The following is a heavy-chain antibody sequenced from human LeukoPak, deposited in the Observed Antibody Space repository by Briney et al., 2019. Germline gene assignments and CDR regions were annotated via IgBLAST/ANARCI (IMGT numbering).Heavy chain of an antibody. CDR1: GFTFSSYA. CDR3: AREPQRSSWPYYYYYYYMDV. J-gene: IGHJ6*03. CDR2: ISYDGSNK. V-gene: IGHV3-30*04. D-gene: IGHD6-13*01. Sequence: GGSLRLSCAASGFTFSSYAMHWVRQAPGKGLEWVAVISYDGSNKYYADSVKGRFTISRDNSKNTLYLQMNSLRAEDTAVYYCAREPQRSSWPYYYYYYYMDVWGKGTTVTISS.